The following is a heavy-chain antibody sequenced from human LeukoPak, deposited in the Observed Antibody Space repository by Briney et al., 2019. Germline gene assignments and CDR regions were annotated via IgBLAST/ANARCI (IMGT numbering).Heavy chain of an antibody. CDR3: ARDGISCTGGYCYFAD. CDR2: ISGDGGST. J-gene: IGHJ4*02. Sequence: GGSLRLSCAASGFTFDDYAMHWVRQAPGKGLEWVSLISGDGGSTYYADSVKGRFTISRDNSKNSLYLQMNSLRAEDTAVYYCARDGISCTGGYCYFADWGQGILVTVSS. CDR1: GFTFDDYA. V-gene: IGHV3-43*02. D-gene: IGHD2-8*02.